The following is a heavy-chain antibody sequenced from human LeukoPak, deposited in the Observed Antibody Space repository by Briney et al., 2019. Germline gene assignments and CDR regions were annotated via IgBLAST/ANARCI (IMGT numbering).Heavy chain of an antibody. CDR2: INWNGGST. D-gene: IGHD3-22*01. CDR3: ARESPKGNYYDSSGRRDY. CDR1: GFTFDDYG. Sequence: GGSLRLSCAASGFTFDDYGMSWVRQAPGKGLEWVSGINWNGGSTGYADSVKGRFTISRDNAKNSLYLQMNSLRAEDTALYYCARESPKGNYYDSSGRRDYWGQGTLVTVSS. J-gene: IGHJ4*02. V-gene: IGHV3-20*04.